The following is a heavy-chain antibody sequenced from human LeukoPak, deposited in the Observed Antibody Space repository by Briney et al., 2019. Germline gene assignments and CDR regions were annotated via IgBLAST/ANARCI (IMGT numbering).Heavy chain of an antibody. D-gene: IGHD3-22*01. Sequence: SQTLSLTCTVSGGSVSSFHWSWIRQPPGKGLEWIGYVYYTVSTNYNPSLKSRVTISVATSQNQFSLKMNSVTAADTAVYYCMRDQYHFDRDYFNYYMAVWGKGTTVTVSS. J-gene: IGHJ6*03. V-gene: IGHV4-59*02. CDR3: MRDQYHFDRDYFNYYMAV. CDR1: GGSVSSFH. CDR2: VYYTVST.